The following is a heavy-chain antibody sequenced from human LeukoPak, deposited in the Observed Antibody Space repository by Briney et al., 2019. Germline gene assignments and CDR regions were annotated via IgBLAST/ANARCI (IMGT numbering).Heavy chain of an antibody. V-gene: IGHV4-39*07. CDR1: GGSISSSSYY. CDR3: ARDWLDSSGYWVDY. Sequence: PSETLSLTCTVSGGSISSSSYYWGWIRQPPGRGLEWIGSIYYSGSTYYNPSLKSRVTISVDTSKNQFSLKLSSVTAADTAVYYCARDWLDSSGYWVDYWGQGTLVTVSS. CDR2: IYYSGST. J-gene: IGHJ4*02. D-gene: IGHD3-22*01.